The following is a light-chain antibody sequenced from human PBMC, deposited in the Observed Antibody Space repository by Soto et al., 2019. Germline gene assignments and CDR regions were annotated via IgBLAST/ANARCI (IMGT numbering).Light chain of an antibody. Sequence: GMTQSASTLSVSPGGRATLSCRASQSISDTLAWYQQKPGQAPRLLIYGASRRATGFPARFSGSGSGTDFTLTISSLEPQDFALYYCQQRNTWPPITFGQGTRLEIK. CDR1: QSISDT. J-gene: IGKJ5*01. V-gene: IGKV3-15*01. CDR3: QQRNTWPPIT. CDR2: GAS.